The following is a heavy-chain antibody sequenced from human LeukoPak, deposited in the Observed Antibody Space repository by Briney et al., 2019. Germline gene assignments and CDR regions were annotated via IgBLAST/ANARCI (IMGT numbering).Heavy chain of an antibody. CDR3: AKGYGGSYYYDSSGYYYFDY. J-gene: IGHJ4*02. D-gene: IGHD3-22*01. CDR2: IRYDGSNK. V-gene: IGHV3-30*02. Sequence: PGGSLRLSCAASGFTFSTYGMHWVRQAPGKGLEWVAFIRYDGSNKYYADSVKGRFTISRDNSKNTLYLQMNSLRAEDTAVYYCAKGYGGSYYYDSSGYYYFDYWGQGTLVTVSS. CDR1: GFTFSTYG.